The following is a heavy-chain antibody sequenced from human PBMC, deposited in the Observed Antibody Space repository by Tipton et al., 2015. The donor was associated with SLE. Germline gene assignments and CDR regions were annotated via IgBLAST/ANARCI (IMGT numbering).Heavy chain of an antibody. CDR1: GGSFSCYY. CDR2: INHSGST. Sequence: TLSLTCAVYGGSFSCYYYSWIRQPPGKGLESIGEINHSGSTNYNPSLKSRVTISVDTSKNQFSLKLSSVTAADTAVYYCARGVLQPLNYRGQGTLVTVSS. D-gene: IGHD2/OR15-2a*01. V-gene: IGHV4-34*01. CDR3: ARGVLQPLNY. J-gene: IGHJ4*02.